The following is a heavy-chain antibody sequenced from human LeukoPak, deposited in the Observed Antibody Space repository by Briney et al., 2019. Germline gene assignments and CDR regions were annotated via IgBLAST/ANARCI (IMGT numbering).Heavy chain of an antibody. CDR1: GYTFTSYG. CDR2: ISAYNGST. J-gene: IGHJ3*02. Sequence: ASVKVSCKASGYTFTSYGISWVRQAPGQGLEWMGWISAYNGSTNYAQKLQGRVTMTTDTSTSTAYMELRSLRSDDTAVYYCAGAERITIFGVVIRTDAFDIWGQGTMVTVSS. V-gene: IGHV1-18*01. D-gene: IGHD3-3*01. CDR3: AGAERITIFGVVIRTDAFDI.